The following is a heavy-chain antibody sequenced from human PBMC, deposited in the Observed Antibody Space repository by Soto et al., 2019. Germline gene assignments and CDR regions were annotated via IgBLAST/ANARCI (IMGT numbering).Heavy chain of an antibody. CDR2: IIPICNTP. Sequence: QVQLVQSGAEVKKPGSSVKVSCKASGGTLSNYAFTWVRQAPGQGLKWMGGIIPICNTPTYAQKFQGRVTITAGASPSTAYMEGNRLRSEGTAVDYCVRVRPTEYVGNCSNGMNVWGKGDTVTVSS. V-gene: IGHV1-69*01. CDR1: GGTLSNYA. CDR3: VRVRPTEYVGNCSNGMNV. J-gene: IGHJ6*04. D-gene: IGHD1-1*01.